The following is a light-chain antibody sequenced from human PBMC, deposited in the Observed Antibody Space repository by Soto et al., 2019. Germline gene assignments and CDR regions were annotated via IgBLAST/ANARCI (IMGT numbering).Light chain of an antibody. Sequence: EIVLTQSPGTLSLSPGERATLSCRASQSVSSNYLAWYQQKPGQAPRLLIYGASSRATGIPDRFSGSGSGTDFTLTISRLEPEDFAVYYCQQCGSSLPITFGQGTRVEIK. CDR2: GAS. CDR1: QSVSSNY. CDR3: QQCGSSLPIT. V-gene: IGKV3-20*01. J-gene: IGKJ5*01.